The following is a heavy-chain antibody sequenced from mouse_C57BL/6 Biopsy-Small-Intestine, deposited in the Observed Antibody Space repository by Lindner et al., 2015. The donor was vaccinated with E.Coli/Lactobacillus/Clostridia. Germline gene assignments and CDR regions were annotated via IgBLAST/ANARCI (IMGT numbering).Heavy chain of an antibody. J-gene: IGHJ1*03. CDR1: GYSITSGYD. CDR2: MSYSGIT. D-gene: IGHD1-1*01. CDR3: ARDYYGNWYFDV. V-gene: IGHV3-1*01. Sequence: VQLQESGPGMVRPSQSLSLTCTVTGYSITSGYDWHWIRHFPGNKLEWMGYMSYSGITYYNPSLESRTYITRDTSKNQFSLKLSSVTTEDTATYYCARDYYGNWYFDVWGTGTTVTVSS.